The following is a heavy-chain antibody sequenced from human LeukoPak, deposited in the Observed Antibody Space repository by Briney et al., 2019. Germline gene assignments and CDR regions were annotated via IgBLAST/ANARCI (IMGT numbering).Heavy chain of an antibody. CDR2: IYTSGGT. J-gene: IGHJ6*03. CDR1: GGSISNYY. V-gene: IGHV4-4*07. CDR3: ARAPYYYYYMDV. Sequence: SQTLSLTCTVSGGSISNYYWSWIRQPAGKGLEWIGRIYTSGGTNYNPSLKSRVTMSVDTSKNQFSLKLSSVTAADTAVYCCARAPYYYYYMDVWGKGTTVTVSS.